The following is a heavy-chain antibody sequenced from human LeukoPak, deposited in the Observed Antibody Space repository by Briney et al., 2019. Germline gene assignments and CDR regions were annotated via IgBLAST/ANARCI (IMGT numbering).Heavy chain of an antibody. V-gene: IGHV3-74*01. CDR3: ARSNQADDY. J-gene: IGHJ4*02. D-gene: IGHD1-14*01. Sequence: GGSLRLSCAASGFTFSSYWMHWVRQGPGKGLVWVARINPGGSSITYADSVKGRFTISRDNAKNTLYLQMDSLRAEDTGVYYCARSNQADDYWGEGTLVTVSS. CDR1: GFTFSSYW. CDR2: INPGGSSI.